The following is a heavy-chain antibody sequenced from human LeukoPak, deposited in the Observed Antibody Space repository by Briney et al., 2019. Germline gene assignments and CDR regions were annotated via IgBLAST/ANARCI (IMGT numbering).Heavy chain of an antibody. J-gene: IGHJ4*02. Sequence: PSETLSLTCTVSGGSMRSYYWSWIRQPPGKGLEWIGYIYYSGSTIYNPSLKSRVTISLDTSKNQFSLKMNSVTAADTAVYYCASGLQRSRSISNHYYFDYWGQGTLVTVSS. CDR1: GGSMRSYY. CDR2: IYYSGST. D-gene: IGHD5-24*01. V-gene: IGHV4-59*08. CDR3: ASGLQRSRSISNHYYFDY.